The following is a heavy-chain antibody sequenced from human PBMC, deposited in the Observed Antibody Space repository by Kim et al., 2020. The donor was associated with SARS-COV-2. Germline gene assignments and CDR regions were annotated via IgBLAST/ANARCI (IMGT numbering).Heavy chain of an antibody. J-gene: IGHJ4*02. D-gene: IGHD6-13*01. V-gene: IGHV3-53*01. CDR3: ARGVSSSWGSDY. CDR1: GFTVSSNY. CDR2: IYSGGST. Sequence: GGSLRLSCAASGFTVSSNYMSWVRQAPGKGLEWVSVIYSGGSTYYADSVKGRFTISRDNSKNTLYLQMNSLRAEDTAVYYCARGVSSSWGSDYWGQGTLVTVSS.